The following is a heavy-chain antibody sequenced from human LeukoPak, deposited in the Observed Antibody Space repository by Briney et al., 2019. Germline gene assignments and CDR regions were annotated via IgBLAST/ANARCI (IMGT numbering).Heavy chain of an antibody. D-gene: IGHD3-16*01. CDR2: IKQDGTEK. J-gene: IGHJ4*02. CDR3: TRGGGGRYFDF. V-gene: IGHV3-7*04. CDR1: GFNLSTYW. Sequence: GGSLRLSCEGSGFNLSTYWMSWVRQAPGKGLEWVANIKQDGTEKYYVDSVKGRFTISRDNAKNSLYLQMNTLRGEDTAVYYCTRGGGGRYFDFWGQGTLVTVSS.